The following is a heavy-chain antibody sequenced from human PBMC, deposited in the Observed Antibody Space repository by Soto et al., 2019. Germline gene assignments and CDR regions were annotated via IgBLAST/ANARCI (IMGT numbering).Heavy chain of an antibody. Sequence: QVQLQASGPGLVKPSQTLSLTCTVSGGSISSGDYYWSWIRQPPGKGLEWVGYISYSGSTYYNPSLRSRVTMSVATSKYQFTLKLSSVTAADTAVYYWARGDSVVVLAARVPPFYWGEETMVTASS. V-gene: IGHV4-30-4*01. CDR2: ISYSGST. CDR1: GGSISSGDYY. CDR3: ARGDSVVVLAARVPPFY. D-gene: IGHD2-15*01. J-gene: IGHJ4*02.